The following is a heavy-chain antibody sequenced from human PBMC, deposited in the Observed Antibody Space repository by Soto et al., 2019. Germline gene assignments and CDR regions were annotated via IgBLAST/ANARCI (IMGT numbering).Heavy chain of an antibody. CDR2: ISSSSSYT. CDR3: ARANDCWSGYTQYYFDY. J-gene: IGHJ4*02. D-gene: IGHD3-3*01. CDR1: GFTFSDYY. V-gene: IGHV3-11*06. Sequence: PGGSLRLSCAASGFTFSDYYMSWIRQAPGKGLEWVSYISSSSSYTNYADPVKGRFTISRDNAKNSLYLQMNSLRAEDTAVYYCARANDCWSGYTQYYFDYWGQGTLVTVSS.